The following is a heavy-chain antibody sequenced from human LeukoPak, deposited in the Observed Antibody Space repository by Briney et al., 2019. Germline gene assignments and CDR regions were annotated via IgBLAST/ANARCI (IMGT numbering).Heavy chain of an antibody. D-gene: IGHD4-17*01. Sequence: SETLSLTCTVSGGSIRTYYWSWLRQPPGQGLEWIGFINYSGSTNYNPSLRSRLTMSVDTSKNQFSLKVSSVTAADTAVYYCARVSTTTVTNRYYYYGMDVWGQGTTVTVSS. CDR2: INYSGST. J-gene: IGHJ6*02. CDR1: GGSIRTYY. V-gene: IGHV4-59*01. CDR3: ARVSTTTVTNRYYYYGMDV.